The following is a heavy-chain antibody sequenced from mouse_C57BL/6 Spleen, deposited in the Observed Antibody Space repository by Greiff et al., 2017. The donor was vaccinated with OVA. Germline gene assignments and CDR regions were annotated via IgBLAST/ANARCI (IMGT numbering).Heavy chain of an antibody. D-gene: IGHD2-5*01. Sequence: EVKLVESGAELVRPGASVKLSCTASGFNIKDDYMHWVKQRPEQGLEWIGWIDPENGDTEYASKFQGKATITADTSSNTAYLQLSSLTSEDTAVYYCAYYSNSWYFDVWGTGTTVTVSS. J-gene: IGHJ1*03. CDR1: GFNIKDDY. CDR2: IDPENGDT. CDR3: AYYSNSWYFDV. V-gene: IGHV14-4*01.